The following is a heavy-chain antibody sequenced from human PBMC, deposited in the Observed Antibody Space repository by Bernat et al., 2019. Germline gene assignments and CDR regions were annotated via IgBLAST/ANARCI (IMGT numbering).Heavy chain of an antibody. CDR1: GFIFNNYA. D-gene: IGHD6-19*01. CDR3: ARDGSGWLFDC. J-gene: IGHJ4*02. CDR2: ITGNGIST. Sequence: EVQLVESGGGLVQPGGSLRLSCAPSGFIFNNYAMSWVRQFPGKGLEWVSAITGNGISTYYADSVKGRFTISRDNSKNTLYLQMNNLRAADTAVYYCARDGSGWLFDCRGQGTLVTVSS. V-gene: IGHV3-23*04.